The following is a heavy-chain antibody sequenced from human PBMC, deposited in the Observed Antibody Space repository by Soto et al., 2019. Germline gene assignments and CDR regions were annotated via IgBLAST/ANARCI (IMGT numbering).Heavy chain of an antibody. CDR3: ARAGDSSSWYYYYGMDV. Sequence: SETLSLTCTVSGGSIGSGDYYWSWIRQPPGKGLEWIGYIYYSGSTYYNPSLKSRVTISVDTSKNQFSLKLSSVTAADTAVYYCARAGDSSSWYYYYGMDVWGQGTTVTVSS. J-gene: IGHJ6*02. CDR2: IYYSGST. V-gene: IGHV4-30-4*01. D-gene: IGHD6-13*01. CDR1: GGSIGSGDYY.